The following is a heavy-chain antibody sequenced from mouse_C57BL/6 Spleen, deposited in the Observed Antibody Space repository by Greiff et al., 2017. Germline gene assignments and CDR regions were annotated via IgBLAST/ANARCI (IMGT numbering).Heavy chain of an antibody. CDR3: ARDDGYYYSDY. Sequence: EVKLMESGGGLVKPGGSLKLSCAASGFTFSSYAMSWVRRTPEKKLVWVATISDGGSYTYYPDNVKGRFTISRDNAKNNLYLQMSHLKSEDTAMYYCARDDGYYYSDYWGQGTTLTVSS. CDR1: GFTFSSYA. D-gene: IGHD2-3*01. J-gene: IGHJ2*01. V-gene: IGHV5-4*01. CDR2: ISDGGSYT.